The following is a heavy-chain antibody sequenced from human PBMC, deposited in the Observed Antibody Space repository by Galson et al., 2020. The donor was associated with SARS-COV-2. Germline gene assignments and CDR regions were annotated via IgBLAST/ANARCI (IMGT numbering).Heavy chain of an antibody. Sequence: GESLKISCAASGFTFSSYAMHWVRQAPGKGLEWVAVISYDGSNKYYADSVKGRFTISRDNSKNTLYLQMNSLRAEDTAVYYCARDYYDYVWGSYRLTYWGQGTLVTVSS. CDR1: GFTFSSYA. J-gene: IGHJ4*02. CDR2: ISYDGSNK. D-gene: IGHD3-16*02. CDR3: ARDYYDYVWGSYRLTY. V-gene: IGHV3-30*04.